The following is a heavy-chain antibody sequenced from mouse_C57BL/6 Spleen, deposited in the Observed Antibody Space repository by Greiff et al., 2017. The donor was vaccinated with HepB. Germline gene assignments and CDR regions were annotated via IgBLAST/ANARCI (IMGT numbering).Heavy chain of an antibody. CDR1: GFTFSSYA. J-gene: IGHJ4*01. CDR2: ISDGGSYT. Sequence: EVHLVESGGGLVKPGGSLKLSCAASGFTFSSYAMSWVRQTPEKRLEWVATISDGGSYTYYPDNVKGRFTISRDNAKNNLYLQMSHLKSEDTAMYYCARRDYPYAMDYWGQGTSVTVSS. CDR3: ARRDYPYAMDY. V-gene: IGHV5-4*01. D-gene: IGHD5-5*01.